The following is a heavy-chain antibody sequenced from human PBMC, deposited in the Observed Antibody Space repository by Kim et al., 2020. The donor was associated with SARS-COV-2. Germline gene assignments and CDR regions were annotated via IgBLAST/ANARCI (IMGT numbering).Heavy chain of an antibody. V-gene: IGHV3-23*01. J-gene: IGHJ3*02. CDR1: GFTFSSYA. CDR3: AKDLYASGGLDAFDI. CDR2: ISGSGGRT. Sequence: GGSLRLSCAASGFTFSSYAMSWVRQAPGKGLEWVSGISGSGGRTYYADSVKGRFTISRDNSKSTLYLQMNSLRAEDTAVYYCAKDLYASGGLDAFDIWGQGTMVTVSS. D-gene: IGHD3-10*01.